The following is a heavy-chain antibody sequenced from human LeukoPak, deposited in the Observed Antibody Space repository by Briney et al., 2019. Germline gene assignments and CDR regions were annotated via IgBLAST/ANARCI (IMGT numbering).Heavy chain of an antibody. CDR2: INPNSGDT. CDR3: ARANPLNCSSTTCLFDY. CDR1: GYTFTGYY. D-gene: IGHD2-2*01. V-gene: IGHV1-2*02. J-gene: IGHJ4*02. Sequence: VASVKVSCKASGYTFTGYYMHWVRQAPGQGFEWMGWINPNSGDTNYAQKFQGRVTMTRDTSISTAHMELSRLRSDDTAVYYCARANPLNCSSTTCLFDYWGQGTLVTVSS.